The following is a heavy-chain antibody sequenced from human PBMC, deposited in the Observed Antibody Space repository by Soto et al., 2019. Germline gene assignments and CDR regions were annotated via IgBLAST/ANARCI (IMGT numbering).Heavy chain of an antibody. CDR1: GGSISNSANH. J-gene: IGHJ5*02. CDR2: IYYSGGT. CDR3: AKGVRGVPNWFDP. D-gene: IGHD3-10*01. Sequence: QVQLQESGPGLVRPSQTLSLSCTVSGGSISNSANHWSWIRQHPGEGLEWIGYIYYSGGTYYSPSLKGRVPMSLDASKTQFSLKLSSVTAADTAVYYCAKGVRGVPNWFDPWGQGTLVTVSS. V-gene: IGHV4-31*03.